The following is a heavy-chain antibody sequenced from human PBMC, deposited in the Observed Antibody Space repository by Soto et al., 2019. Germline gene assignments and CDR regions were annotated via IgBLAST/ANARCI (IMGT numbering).Heavy chain of an antibody. CDR1: GGSISSYY. V-gene: IGHV4-59*01. D-gene: IGHD2-15*01. Sequence: LSLTCTVSGGSISSYYWSWIRQPPGKGLEWIGYIYYSGSTNYNPSLKSRVTISVDTSKNQFSLKLSSVTAADTAVYYCANVLESMDVWGQGTTVTVSS. CDR2: IYYSGST. J-gene: IGHJ6*02. CDR3: ANVLESMDV.